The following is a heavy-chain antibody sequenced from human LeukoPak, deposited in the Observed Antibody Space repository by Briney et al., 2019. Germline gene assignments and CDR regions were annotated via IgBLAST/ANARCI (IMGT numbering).Heavy chain of an antibody. D-gene: IGHD3-9*01. CDR3: AREGRYFDWLPNLYPPVPADY. V-gene: IGHV4-38-2*02. CDR2: IYHSGST. J-gene: IGHJ4*02. Sequence: SETLSLTCTVSGYSISSGYYWGWIRQPPGKGLEWIGSIYHSGSTYYNPSLKSRVTISVDTSKNQFSLKLSSVTAADTAVYYCAREGRYFDWLPNLYPPVPADYWGQGTLVTVSS. CDR1: GYSISSGYY.